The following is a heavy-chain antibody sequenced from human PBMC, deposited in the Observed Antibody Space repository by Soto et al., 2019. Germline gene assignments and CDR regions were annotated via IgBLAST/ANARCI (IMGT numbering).Heavy chain of an antibody. CDR1: GFSLTTGGVG. Sequence: QITLKESGPTLVKPTQTLTLTCTFSGFSLTTGGVGVGWIRQPPGKALGWLAFIYWDDDKRYRPSLKSRLTITKDISKHQVVLRMTNMDPVDTATYYCAHRPSWFYHFDFWGQGTLVTVSS. CDR2: IYWDDDK. CDR3: AHRPSWFYHFDF. V-gene: IGHV2-5*02. J-gene: IGHJ4*02. D-gene: IGHD3-10*01.